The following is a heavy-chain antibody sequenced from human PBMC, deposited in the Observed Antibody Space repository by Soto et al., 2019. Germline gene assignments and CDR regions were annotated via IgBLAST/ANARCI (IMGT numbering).Heavy chain of an antibody. V-gene: IGHV1-46*01. CDR3: GRVVSGWYTVDA. D-gene: IGHD6-19*01. CDR1: GYPFTSYY. Sequence: ASVKVSCKASGYPFTSYYMHWVRQAAGQGVEWMGIINPSGGSTSYAQKFQGRVTMTRDTSTSAVYMELSSLRSEDTAVYYCGRVVSGWYTVDAWGQGTLVSVSS. CDR2: INPSGGST. J-gene: IGHJ5*02.